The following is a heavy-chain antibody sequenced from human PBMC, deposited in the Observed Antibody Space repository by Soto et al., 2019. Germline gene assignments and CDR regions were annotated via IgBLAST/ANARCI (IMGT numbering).Heavy chain of an antibody. V-gene: IGHV4-31*11. Sequence: SETLSLTCAVSGGSISSYYWSWIRQHPGKGLEWIGYIYYSGSTYYNPSLKSRVTISVDTSKNQFSLKLSSVTAADTAVYYCARAHLTYYDILTGPENWFDPWGQGTLVTVSS. CDR3: ARAHLTYYDILTGPENWFDP. J-gene: IGHJ5*02. CDR1: GGSISSYY. D-gene: IGHD3-9*01. CDR2: IYYSGST.